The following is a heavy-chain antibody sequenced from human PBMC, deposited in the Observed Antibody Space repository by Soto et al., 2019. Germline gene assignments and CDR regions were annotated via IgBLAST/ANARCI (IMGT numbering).Heavy chain of an antibody. CDR2: IYYSGST. CDR1: GGSISSYY. CDR3: ARSRRITMVRGVILRNYYMDV. D-gene: IGHD3-10*01. Sequence: SETLSLTCTVSGGSISSYYWSWIRQPPGKGLEWIGYIYYSGSTNYNPSLKSRVTISVDTSKNQFSLKLSSVTAADTAVYYCARSRRITMVRGVILRNYYMDVWGKGTTVTVSS. V-gene: IGHV4-59*01. J-gene: IGHJ6*03.